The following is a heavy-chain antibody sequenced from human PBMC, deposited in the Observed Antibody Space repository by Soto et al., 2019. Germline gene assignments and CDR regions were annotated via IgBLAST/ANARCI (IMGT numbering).Heavy chain of an antibody. J-gene: IGHJ4*02. CDR2: INPNSGGT. D-gene: IGHD3-3*01. CDR3: ARAFGVVPQGPDY. CDR1: GYTFTGYY. V-gene: IGHV1-2*04. Sequence: ASVKVSCKASGYTFTGYYMHWVRQAPGQGLEWMGWINPNSGGTNYAQKFQGWVTMTRDTSISTAYMELSRLRSDDTAVYYCARAFGVVPQGPDYWGQGTLATVSS.